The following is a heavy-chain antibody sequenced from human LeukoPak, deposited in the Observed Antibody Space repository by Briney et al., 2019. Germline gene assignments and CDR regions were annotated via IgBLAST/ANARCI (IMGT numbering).Heavy chain of an antibody. J-gene: IGHJ4*02. Sequence: GESLKISCEGYGYSFTSSWIGWVRQMPGKGLEWMGIIYPGDSDIRYSPSFQGQVTISADKSIPTAYLQWSSLKASDTAIYYCARGLYCSGGSCRFDYWGQGTLVTVSS. CDR2: IYPGDSDI. V-gene: IGHV5-51*01. D-gene: IGHD2-15*01. CDR3: ARGLYCSGGSCRFDY. CDR1: GYSFTSSW.